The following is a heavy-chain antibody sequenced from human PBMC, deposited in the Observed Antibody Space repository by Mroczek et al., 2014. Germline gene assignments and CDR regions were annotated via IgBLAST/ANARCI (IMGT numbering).Heavy chain of an antibody. J-gene: IGHJ3*02. CDR2: IIPIFGTA. D-gene: IGHD2-2*01. Sequence: VQLLETGAEVKKPGSSVKVSCKASGGTFSSYAISWVRQAPGQGLEWMGGIIPIFGTANYAQKFQGRVTITADESTSTAYMELSSLRSEDTAVYYCASHGGYCSSTSCYWSRAFDIWGQGTMVTVSS. CDR3: ASHGGYCSSTSCYWSRAFDI. V-gene: IGHV1-69*01. CDR1: GGTFSSYA.